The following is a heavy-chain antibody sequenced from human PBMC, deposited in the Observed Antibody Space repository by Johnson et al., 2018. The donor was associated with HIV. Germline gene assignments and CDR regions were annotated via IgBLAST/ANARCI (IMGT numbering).Heavy chain of an antibody. CDR1: GFTVSSNY. CDR3: ARSRDYYDTSGYYDAFDI. D-gene: IGHD3-22*01. J-gene: IGHJ3*02. V-gene: IGHV3-66*01. CDR2: IYSGGIT. Sequence: VQVVESGGGLVQPGGSLRLSCAASGFTVSSNYMSWVRQAPGKGLEWVSIIYSGGITHYADSVKGRFTISRDNSKNTLYLQMNSLRAEDTAVYYCARSRDYYDTSGYYDAFDIWGQGTLVTVSS.